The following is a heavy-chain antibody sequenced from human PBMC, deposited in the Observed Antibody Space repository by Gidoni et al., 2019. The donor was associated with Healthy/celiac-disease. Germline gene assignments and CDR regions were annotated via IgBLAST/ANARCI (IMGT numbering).Heavy chain of an antibody. J-gene: IGHJ4*02. V-gene: IGHV5-10-1*01. D-gene: IGHD4-17*01. CDR3: ARQWSNTVTTEDY. Sequence: SPSFQGHVTISADKSISTAYLQWSSLKASDTAMYYCARQWSNTVTTEDYWGQGTLVTVSS.